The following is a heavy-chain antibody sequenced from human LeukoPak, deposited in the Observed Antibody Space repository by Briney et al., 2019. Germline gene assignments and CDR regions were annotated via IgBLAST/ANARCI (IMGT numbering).Heavy chain of an antibody. J-gene: IGHJ4*02. CDR2: IKQDGSEK. D-gene: IGHD1-26*01. CDR1: GFTFSGYW. Sequence: GGSLRLSCAASGFTFSGYWMTWPRQAPGRGREWLANIKQDGSEKHSVASEKGRFTISRDNAKNSLYLQMNSLRAEDTAVYYCARGGNYFGSWGQGTLVTVSS. V-gene: IGHV3-7*04. CDR3: ARGGNYFGS.